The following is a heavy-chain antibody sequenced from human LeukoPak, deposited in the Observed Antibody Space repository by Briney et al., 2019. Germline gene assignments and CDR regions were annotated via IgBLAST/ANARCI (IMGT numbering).Heavy chain of an antibody. D-gene: IGHD3-9*01. V-gene: IGHV5-51*01. CDR1: GYSFTSYW. CDR2: IYPGDSDT. J-gene: IGHJ5*02. CDR3: ARTNYDILTGYPNWFDP. Sequence: GESLKISCKGSGYSFTSYWIGWVRQMPGKGLEWMGIIYPGDSDTRYSPSFQGQVTISADKSISTAYLQWSSLKASDTAMYYCARTNYDILTGYPNWFDPWSQGTLVTVSS.